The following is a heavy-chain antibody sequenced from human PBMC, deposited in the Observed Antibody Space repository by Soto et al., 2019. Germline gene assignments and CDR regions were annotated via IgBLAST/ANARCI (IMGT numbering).Heavy chain of an antibody. Sequence: QVQVQESGPGLVKPSDTLSLTCTVSGGSVSSRSYFWGWIRQPPGTGLEWIGTIYYNGSTYYNPSLKSRVTLSVDTSKNQFSLKLTSVTASDTALYYCARQRVIPATPTNWFDPWGQGTLVTVSS. D-gene: IGHD2-15*01. CDR3: ARQRVIPATPTNWFDP. V-gene: IGHV4-39*01. CDR2: IYYNGST. J-gene: IGHJ5*02. CDR1: GGSVSSRSYF.